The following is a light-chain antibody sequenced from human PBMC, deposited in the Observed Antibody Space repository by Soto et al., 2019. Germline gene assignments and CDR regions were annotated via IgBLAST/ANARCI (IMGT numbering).Light chain of an antibody. CDR2: VAS. CDR3: QQYNNWPPEGT. CDR1: QSVSSN. Sequence: EIVMTQSPATLSVSPGERATLSCRASQSVSSNLAWYQQKPGQAPRLLIYVASTRATGIPARFSGSGSGTEVTLTISSLQSEDFAVYYCQQYNNWPPEGTFGQGTKLEIK. V-gene: IGKV3-15*01. J-gene: IGKJ2*02.